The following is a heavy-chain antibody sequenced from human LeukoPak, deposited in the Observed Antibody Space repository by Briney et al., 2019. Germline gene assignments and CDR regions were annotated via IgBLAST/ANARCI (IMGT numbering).Heavy chain of an antibody. Sequence: PGGSLRLSCAASGFTFSSYAMSWVRQAPGKGLEWVSAISGSGGSTYYADSVKGRFTISRDNSKNTLYLQMNSLRAEDTAVYYCARKIGVAGGVDEYWGQGTLVTVSS. J-gene: IGHJ4*02. V-gene: IGHV3-23*01. D-gene: IGHD6-19*01. CDR3: ARKIGVAGGVDEY. CDR1: GFTFSSYA. CDR2: ISGSGGST.